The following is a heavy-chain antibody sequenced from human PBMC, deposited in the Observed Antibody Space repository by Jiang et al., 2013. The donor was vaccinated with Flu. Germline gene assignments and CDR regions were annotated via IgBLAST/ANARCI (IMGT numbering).Heavy chain of an antibody. Sequence: GPGLVKPSQTLSLTCTVSGGSISSGGYYWSWIRQHPGKGLEWIGYIYYSGSTYYNPSLKSRVTISVDTSKNQFSLKLSSVTAADTAVYYCARIFALLELRFDYWGQGTLVTVSS. V-gene: IGHV4-31*03. CDR1: GGSISSGGYY. CDR2: IYYSGST. J-gene: IGHJ4*02. CDR3: ARIFALLELRFDY. D-gene: IGHD1-7*01.